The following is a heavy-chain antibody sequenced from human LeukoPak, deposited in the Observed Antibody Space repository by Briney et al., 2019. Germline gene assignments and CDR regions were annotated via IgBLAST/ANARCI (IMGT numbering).Heavy chain of an antibody. CDR1: GFTFTSSA. CDR3: AAGDYYDSSGYYLPFDY. D-gene: IGHD3-22*01. CDR2: IVVGSGNT. Sequence: SVKVSCKASGFTFTSSAVQWVRQARGQRLEWIGWIVVGSGNTNYAQKFQERVTITRDMSTSTAYMELSSLRSEDTTVYYCAAGDYYDSSGYYLPFDYWGQGTLVTVSS. V-gene: IGHV1-58*01. J-gene: IGHJ4*02.